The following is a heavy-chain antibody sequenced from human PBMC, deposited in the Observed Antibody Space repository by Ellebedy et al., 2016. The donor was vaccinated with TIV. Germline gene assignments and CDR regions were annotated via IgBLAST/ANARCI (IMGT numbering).Heavy chain of an antibody. Sequence: AASVKVSCKASGYTFTNYDINWVRQATGQGLEWMGRMSPNRDNTGYAQKFQGRVTITRNTSISTAYMGLSSLRSEDTAVYYCARGGVGRSILRGTYYFDYWGQGTLVTVSS. CDR1: GYTFTNYD. V-gene: IGHV1-8*03. CDR2: MSPNRDNT. D-gene: IGHD3-10*01. CDR3: ARGGVGRSILRGTYYFDY. J-gene: IGHJ4*02.